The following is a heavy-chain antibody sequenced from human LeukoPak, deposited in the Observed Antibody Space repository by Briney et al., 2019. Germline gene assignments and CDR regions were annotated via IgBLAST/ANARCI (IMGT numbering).Heavy chain of an antibody. V-gene: IGHV4-38-2*02. D-gene: IGHD3-22*01. Sequence: SSETLSLTCTVSDGSISSYYWGWIRQPPGKGLEWIGSIYHAGSTYYNPSLMSRVTMSVDTSKNQFSLKLSSVTAADTAVYYCARDPTYYYDDSGYYPFDYWGQGTLVTVSS. CDR1: DGSISSYY. CDR3: ARDPTYYYDDSGYYPFDY. CDR2: IYHAGST. J-gene: IGHJ4*02.